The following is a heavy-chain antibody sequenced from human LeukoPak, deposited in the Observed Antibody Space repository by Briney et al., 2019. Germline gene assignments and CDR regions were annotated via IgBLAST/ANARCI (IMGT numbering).Heavy chain of an antibody. V-gene: IGHV1-24*01. Sequence: GASVKVSCKVSGYTLTELSMHWVRQAPGKGLEWMGGFDPEDGETIYAQKFQGRVTMTEDTSTDTAYMELSSLRSEDTAVYYCATVSWSRFRGSYYSRTFDYWGQGTLVTASS. D-gene: IGHD1-26*01. CDR3: ATVSWSRFRGSYYSRTFDY. J-gene: IGHJ4*02. CDR2: FDPEDGET. CDR1: GYTLTELS.